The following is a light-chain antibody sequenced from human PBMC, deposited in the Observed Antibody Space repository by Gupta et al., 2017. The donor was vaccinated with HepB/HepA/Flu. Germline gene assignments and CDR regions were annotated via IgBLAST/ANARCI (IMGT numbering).Light chain of an antibody. CDR1: QTISHSS. CDR3: QQFASSPYT. CDR2: GAS. Sequence: EIVLTQSPGTLSLSPGERATLSCRASQTISHSSLAWYQHKPGQAPRLLIYGASSRTTGIPDRFSGSGSGTDFTLTISRLEPDDFAVYYCQQFASSPYTFGQGTRLEI. J-gene: IGKJ2*01. V-gene: IGKV3-20*01.